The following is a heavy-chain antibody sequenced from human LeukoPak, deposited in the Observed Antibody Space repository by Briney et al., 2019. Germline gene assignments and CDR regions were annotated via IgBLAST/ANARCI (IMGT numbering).Heavy chain of an antibody. J-gene: IGHJ3*02. CDR3: AKDVSAPFPI. CDR1: GFTFSSYA. D-gene: IGHD2/OR15-2a*01. CDR2: IRGSCGST. V-gene: IGHV3-23*01. Sequence: GGSLRLSCAASGFTFSSYAMSWVRPPPGKGREGVSAIRGSCGSTYYADSVKGRFTISRDNSKNTLYLQMNSLRDEDTDVYYCAKDVSAPFPIWGQGTMVTVSS.